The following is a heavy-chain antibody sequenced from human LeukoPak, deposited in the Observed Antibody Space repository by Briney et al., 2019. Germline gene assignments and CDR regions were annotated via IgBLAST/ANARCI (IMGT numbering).Heavy chain of an antibody. V-gene: IGHV3-30*02. CDR3: AKAPTPRATH. Sequence: GGSLRLPCAASGFTFSRYGMHWVRQAPRKGLEWVAFIRYDGSNKYYADSVKGRFTISRDNSKNTLYLQMNSLRAEDTAVYYCAKAPTPRATHWGQGTLVTVSS. CDR2: IRYDGSNK. CDR1: GFTFSRYG. J-gene: IGHJ4*02. D-gene: IGHD2-15*01.